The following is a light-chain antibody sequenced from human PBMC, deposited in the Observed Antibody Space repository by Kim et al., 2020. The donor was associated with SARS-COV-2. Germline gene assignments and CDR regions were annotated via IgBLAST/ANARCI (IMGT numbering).Light chain of an antibody. CDR3: KQNDSSPLT. V-gene: IGKV3D-20*01. J-gene: IGKJ4*01. Sequence: GERDSGTGGARQSVKSKNGAWEQQKPGMEQRHLIYDESSRATGIPDRLRGSGSGTDFTLTISRLEPEDFAVYYCKQNDSSPLTFGGGTKVDIK. CDR2: DES. CDR1: QSVKSKN.